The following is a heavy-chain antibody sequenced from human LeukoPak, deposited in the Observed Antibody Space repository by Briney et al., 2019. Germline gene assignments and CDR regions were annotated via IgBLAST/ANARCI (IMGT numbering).Heavy chain of an antibody. CDR3: ARGVVPGAVVGFAT. CDR2: IYFSGST. J-gene: IGHJ5*02. V-gene: IGHV4-59*01. D-gene: IGHD2-2*01. CDR1: GSSFSTYY. Sequence: PSETLSLTCTVSGSSFSTYYWSWIRQPPGKGLEWIGYIYFSGSTNYNPSFKSTVTISVDTSKNQFYVKMSSVTAADRAVYYCARGVVPGAVVGFATWGQGTLVTVSS.